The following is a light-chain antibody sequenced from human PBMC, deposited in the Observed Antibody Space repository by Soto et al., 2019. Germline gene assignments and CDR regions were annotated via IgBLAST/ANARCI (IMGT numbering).Light chain of an antibody. J-gene: IGKJ1*01. CDR1: QTISSW. CDR3: QHYNSYSEA. Sequence: EIPMTQSPSTLSGSVGGRVTITCRASQTISSWLAWYQQKTGKAAKLLIYKASTLKSGVPSRFSGSGSGTEFTLTISSLQPDDFATYYCQHYNSYSEAFGQGTKVDIK. V-gene: IGKV1-5*03. CDR2: KAS.